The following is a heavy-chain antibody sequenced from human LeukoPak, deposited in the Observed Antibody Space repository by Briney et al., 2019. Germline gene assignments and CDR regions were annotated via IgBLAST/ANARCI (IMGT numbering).Heavy chain of an antibody. V-gene: IGHV1-46*01. CDR1: GYTFTSYY. J-gene: IGHJ4*02. CDR2: INPSGGST. Sequence: ASVKVSCKASGYTFTSYYMHWVRQTPGQGLEWIGIINPSGGSTSYAQKFQGRVTMTRDTSTSTVYMELSSLRSEDTAVYYCARDHYGGNSDLVYWGQGTLVTVSS. D-gene: IGHD4-23*01. CDR3: ARDHYGGNSDLVY.